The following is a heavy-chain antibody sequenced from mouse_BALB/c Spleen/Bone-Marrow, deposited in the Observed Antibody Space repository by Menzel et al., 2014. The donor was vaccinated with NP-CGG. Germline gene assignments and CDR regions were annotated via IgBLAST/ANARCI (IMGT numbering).Heavy chain of an antibody. Sequence: EVKLVESGGDLVKPGGSLKLSCAVSGISFSTYGMSWVRQTPDKRLEWVATISSGDSYTYYPDSVKGRFTISRDNAKNTLYLQMSSLKSEDTAMYYCAFITTVAYWGQGTLVTVSA. CDR1: GISFSTYG. D-gene: IGHD1-1*01. V-gene: IGHV5-6*01. CDR3: AFITTVAY. CDR2: ISSGDSYT. J-gene: IGHJ3*01.